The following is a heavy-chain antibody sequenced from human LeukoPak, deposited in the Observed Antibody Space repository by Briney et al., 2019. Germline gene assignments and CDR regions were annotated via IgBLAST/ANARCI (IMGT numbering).Heavy chain of an antibody. Sequence: PGGSLRLSCADSGFTFSSYEMNWVRQAPGKGLEWVSYISSSGSTIYYADSVKGRFTISRDNAKNSLYLQMNSLRAEDTAVYYCARGRRYYYDSSGYYFDYWGQGTLVTVSS. CDR1: GFTFSSYE. V-gene: IGHV3-48*03. D-gene: IGHD3-22*01. J-gene: IGHJ4*02. CDR2: ISSSGSTI. CDR3: ARGRRYYYDSSGYYFDY.